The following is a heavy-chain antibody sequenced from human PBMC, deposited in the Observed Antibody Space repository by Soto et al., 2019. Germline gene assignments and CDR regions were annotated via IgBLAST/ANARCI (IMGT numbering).Heavy chain of an antibody. Sequence: QVQLQESGPGLVKPSQTLSLTCTVSGGSISSGNSYWSWIRQHPGKGLEWIGYISYSGRTYYNPSLKSRVIISADTSKNQSSLKLSSVTAADTALYYCARERGYGDLALYYWGQGTLVTVSS. D-gene: IGHD6-13*01. CDR3: ARERGYGDLALYY. CDR2: ISYSGRT. CDR1: GGSISSGNSY. V-gene: IGHV4-31*03. J-gene: IGHJ4*02.